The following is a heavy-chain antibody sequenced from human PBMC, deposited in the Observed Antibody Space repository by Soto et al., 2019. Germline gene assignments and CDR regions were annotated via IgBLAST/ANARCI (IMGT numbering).Heavy chain of an antibody. D-gene: IGHD6-13*01. V-gene: IGHV5-51*01. Sequence: GESLKISCKGSGYSFTSYWIGWVRQMPGKGLEWMGIIYPGDSDTRYSPSFQGQVTISADKSISTAYLQWSSLKASDTAMYYCASGWRSSWGNDAFDIWGQGTMVTVSS. CDR3: ASGWRSSWGNDAFDI. CDR2: IYPGDSDT. CDR1: GYSFTSYW. J-gene: IGHJ3*02.